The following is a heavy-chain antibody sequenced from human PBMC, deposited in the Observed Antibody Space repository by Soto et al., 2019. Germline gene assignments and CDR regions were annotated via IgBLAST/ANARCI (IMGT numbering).Heavy chain of an antibody. D-gene: IGHD2-21*01. Sequence: QVQLVQSGAEVKTPGASVKVSCKASGYTFASYDINWVRQAPGQGLEWMGWMNPNSNNTGYAQKLQGRLNMNSDIALNIAHMELSSLRSEDTAVYYCARSDGYHFNWLDSWGQGTLVTVSA. CDR3: ARSDGYHFNWLDS. J-gene: IGHJ5*01. CDR2: MNPNSNNT. V-gene: IGHV1-8*01. CDR1: GYTFASYD.